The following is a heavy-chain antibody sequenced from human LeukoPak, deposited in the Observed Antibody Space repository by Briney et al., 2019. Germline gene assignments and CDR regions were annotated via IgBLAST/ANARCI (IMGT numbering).Heavy chain of an antibody. CDR1: GGSISSYY. D-gene: IGHD3-3*01. V-gene: IGHV4-59*08. Sequence: SETLSLTCTVSGGSISSYYWSWIRQPPGKGLEWIGYIYYSGSTYYNPSLKSRVTISVDTSKNQFSLKLSSVTAADTAVYYCARGSRFLEWFLFDYWGQGTLVTVSS. J-gene: IGHJ4*02. CDR2: IYYSGST. CDR3: ARGSRFLEWFLFDY.